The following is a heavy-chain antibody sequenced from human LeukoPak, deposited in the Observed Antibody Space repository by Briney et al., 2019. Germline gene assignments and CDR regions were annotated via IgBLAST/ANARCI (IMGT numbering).Heavy chain of an antibody. Sequence: HPGGTLRLSCAASGFTFSSYGMHWVRQAPGKGLEWVAVISYDGSDKFYTDSVKGRFTISRHNSKKTMYLQMNSVRLEDTAVYYCARGADPNQLLWSWFDPWGQGTLVTVSS. CDR3: ARGADPNQLLWSWFDP. CDR2: ISYDGSDK. V-gene: IGHV3-30*19. CDR1: GFTFSSYG. J-gene: IGHJ5*02. D-gene: IGHD2-2*01.